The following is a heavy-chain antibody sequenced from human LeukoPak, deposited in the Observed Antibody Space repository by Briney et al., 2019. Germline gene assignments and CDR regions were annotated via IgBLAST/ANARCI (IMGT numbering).Heavy chain of an antibody. CDR2: IIPILGIA. CDR3: ASSALDYDSSGYYSN. V-gene: IGHV1-69*04. CDR1: GYTFTSYG. J-gene: IGHJ4*02. Sequence: GASVTVSCKASGYTFTSYGISWVRQAPGQGLEWMGRIIPILGIANYAQKFQGRVTITADKSTSTAYMELSSLRSEDTAVYYCASSALDYDSSGYYSNWGQGTLVTVSS. D-gene: IGHD3-22*01.